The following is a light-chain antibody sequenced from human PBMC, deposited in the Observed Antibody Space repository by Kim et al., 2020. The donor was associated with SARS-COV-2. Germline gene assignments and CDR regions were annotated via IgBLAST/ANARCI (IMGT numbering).Light chain of an antibody. Sequence: PASIPCQSSQNLVHSEGNTFLTWVHQRPGQPPRPLIFRVSNRDSGVPDRFSGRGSGTDFTLKIRRVEAEDVGVYYCMQGTHWPRYTLGQGTKLEI. J-gene: IGKJ2*01. V-gene: IGKV2-30*02. CDR1: QNLVHSEGNTF. CDR3: MQGTHWPRYT. CDR2: RVS.